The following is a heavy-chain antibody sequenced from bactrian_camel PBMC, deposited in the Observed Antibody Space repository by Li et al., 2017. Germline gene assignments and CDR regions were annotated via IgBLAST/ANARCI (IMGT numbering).Heavy chain of an antibody. Sequence: DVQLVESGGGLVQPGGSLRLSCAASRITFSSYSMTWVRQAPGKALEWVSGIDSGGVTYYTDSVKGRFTISRDNVKNTVSLQMNNLKPGDTAVYYCAGRSYADYVSSGQFVCFNVYDQNYWGQGTQVTVS. CDR2: IDSGGVT. D-gene: IGHD4*01. CDR3: AGRSYADYVSSGQFVCFNVYDQNY. J-gene: IGHJ4*01. CDR1: RITFSSYS. V-gene: IGHV3S40*01.